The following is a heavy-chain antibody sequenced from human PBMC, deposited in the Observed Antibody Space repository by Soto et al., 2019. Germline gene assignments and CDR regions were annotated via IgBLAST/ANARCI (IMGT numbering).Heavy chain of an antibody. CDR1: GFTFSSYA. CDR3: AKDRYDFWTGYSGGHFDY. V-gene: IGHV3-23*01. J-gene: IGHJ4*02. D-gene: IGHD3-3*01. Sequence: PGGSLRLSCAASGFTFSSYAMSWVRQAPGKGLEWVSAISGSGSSTYYADSVKGRFTISRDNSKTTLYLQMNSLRAEDTAVFYCAKDRYDFWTGYSGGHFDYWGQGTLVTVSS. CDR2: ISGSGSST.